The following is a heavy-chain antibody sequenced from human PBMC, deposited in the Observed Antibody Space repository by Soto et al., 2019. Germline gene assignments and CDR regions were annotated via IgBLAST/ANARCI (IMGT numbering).Heavy chain of an antibody. CDR1: GFSLRSYS. V-gene: IGHV3-21*01. J-gene: IGHJ4*02. CDR2: ISSSSNNI. CDR3: ARELTTATGAFDY. D-gene: IGHD6-13*01. Sequence: EVQLVESGGGLVKPGGSLRLSCAASGFSLRSYSMNWVRQAPGKGLEWVSSISSSSNNIYYADSVKGRFTISRDNAKNSLFLQVNSLRDEDTAVYFCARELTTATGAFDYWGQGTLVTVSS.